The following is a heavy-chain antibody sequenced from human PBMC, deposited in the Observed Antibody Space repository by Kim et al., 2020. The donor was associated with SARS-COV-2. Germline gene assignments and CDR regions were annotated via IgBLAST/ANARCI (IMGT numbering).Heavy chain of an antibody. J-gene: IGHJ4*02. V-gene: IGHV4-31*03. CDR3: ARAEKESYYPYYFDY. CDR1: GGPISSGGYY. CDR2: IYYSGST. Sequence: SETLSLTCTVSGGPISSGGYYWSWIRQHPGKGLEWIGYIYYSGSTYYNPSLKSRVTISVDTSKNQFSLKLSSVTAADTAVYYCARAEKESYYPYYFDYWGQGTLVTVSS. D-gene: IGHD3-10*01.